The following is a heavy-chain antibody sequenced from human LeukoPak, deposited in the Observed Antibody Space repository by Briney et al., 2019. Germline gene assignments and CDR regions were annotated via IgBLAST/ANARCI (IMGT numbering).Heavy chain of an antibody. CDR1: GGSISSSSYY. V-gene: IGHV4-39*07. CDR3: ARDRTSTGTTISDY. Sequence: SETLSLTCTVSGGSISSSSYYWGWIRQPPGKGLEWIGSIYYSGSTHYNPSLKSRVTISVDTSKNQFSLKLSSVTAADTAVYYCARDRTSTGTTISDYWGQGTLVTASS. D-gene: IGHD1-1*01. J-gene: IGHJ4*02. CDR2: IYYSGST.